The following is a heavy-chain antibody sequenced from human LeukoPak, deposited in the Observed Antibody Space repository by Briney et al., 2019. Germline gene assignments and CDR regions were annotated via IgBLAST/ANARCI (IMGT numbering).Heavy chain of an antibody. CDR2: IYYTGST. CDR3: ASRKLGNDY. CDR1: GYSISSGYH. V-gene: IGHV4-61*01. J-gene: IGHJ4*02. D-gene: IGHD7-27*01. Sequence: SETLSLTCTVSGYSISSGYHWGWIRQPPGKGLEWIGYIYYTGSTTYNPSLKSRVTISADTSKNQFSLKLSSVTAADTAVYYCASRKLGNDYWGQGTLVTVSS.